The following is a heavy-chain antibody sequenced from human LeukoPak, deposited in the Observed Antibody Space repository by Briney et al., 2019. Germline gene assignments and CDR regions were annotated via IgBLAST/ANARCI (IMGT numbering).Heavy chain of an antibody. V-gene: IGHV1-46*04. CDR2: INPSSGST. D-gene: IGHD6-6*01. J-gene: IGHJ1*01. CDR3: ATIAASDAEYFEH. CDR1: GYTFTYYY. Sequence: SVNGSCKASGYTFTYYYMHWTRQAPGQALEWMGIINPSSGSTSYAQKLQGRVTMTRDTSTSTVYMDVSSLRSDETAVYYCATIAASDAEYFEHWGQGTLVTVSS.